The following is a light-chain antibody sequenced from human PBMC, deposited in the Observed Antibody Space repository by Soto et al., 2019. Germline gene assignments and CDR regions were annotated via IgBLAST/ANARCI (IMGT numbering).Light chain of an antibody. J-gene: IGKJ4*01. V-gene: IGKV3-20*01. CDR3: QQYGSSPI. CDR2: DAS. CDR1: QSVRGTS. Sequence: IVLTQSPGTLSLSQLEIVTLSFMASQSVRGTSLAWYQQKPGQAPRLLIYDASSRATGIPDRFSGGGSGTDFTLTISRLETEDFAVYYCQQYGSSPIFGGGTKVDI.